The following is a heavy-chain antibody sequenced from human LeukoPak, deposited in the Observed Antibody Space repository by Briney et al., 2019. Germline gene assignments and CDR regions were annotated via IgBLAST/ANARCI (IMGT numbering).Heavy chain of an antibody. CDR2: IVVGSGNT. D-gene: IGHD6-19*01. CDR3: ASSGVVAGTYYYYMDV. CDR1: GFSFTRST. Sequence: SVKVSFKASGFSFTRSTMQWVRQARGQRLEWIGWIVVGSGNTNYAQKFQERVTITRDMSTTTAYMELSSLRSEDTAVYYCASSGVVAGTYYYYMDVWGKGTTVTVSS. V-gene: IGHV1-58*02. J-gene: IGHJ6*03.